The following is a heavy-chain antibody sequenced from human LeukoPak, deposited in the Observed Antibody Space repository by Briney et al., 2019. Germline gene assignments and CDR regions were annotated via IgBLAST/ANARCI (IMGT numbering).Heavy chain of an antibody. CDR3: ARLEYSYGYGPYYYYYMDV. CDR2: ISSSGSTI. CDR1: GFTFSMYE. V-gene: IGHV3-48*03. J-gene: IGHJ6*03. D-gene: IGHD5-18*01. Sequence: GGSLRLSCAASGFTFSMYEMNWVRQAPGKGLEWVSYISSSGSTIYYADSVKGRFTISRDNAKNSLYLQMNSLRAEDTAVYYCARLEYSYGYGPYYYYYMDVWGKGTTVTVSS.